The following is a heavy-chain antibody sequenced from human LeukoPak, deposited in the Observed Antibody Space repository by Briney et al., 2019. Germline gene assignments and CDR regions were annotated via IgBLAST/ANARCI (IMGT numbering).Heavy chain of an antibody. CDR3: ARAPPVVGGIDY. CDR1: GFTFGSYA. D-gene: IGHD3-22*01. CDR2: ISYDGSNK. V-gene: IGHV3-30*04. J-gene: IGHJ4*02. Sequence: PGGSLRLSCAASGFTFGSYAMHWVRQAPGKGLEWVAVISYDGSNKYYADSVKGRFTISRDNSKNTLYLQMNSLRAEDTAVYYCARAPPVVGGIDYWGQGTLVTVSS.